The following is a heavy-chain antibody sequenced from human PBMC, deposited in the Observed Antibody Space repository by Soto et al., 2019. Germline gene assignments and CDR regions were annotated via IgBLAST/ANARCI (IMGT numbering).Heavy chain of an antibody. Sequence: ASVKVSCKASGYTFTGYYMHWVRQAPGQGLEWMGWINPNSGGTNYAQKFQGWVTMTRDTSISTAYMELSRLRSDDTAVYYCARDMAYGDTGKDRERQKRGAFDIWGQGTMVTVSS. CDR2: INPNSGGT. CDR1: GYTFTGYY. V-gene: IGHV1-2*04. J-gene: IGHJ3*02. CDR3: ARDMAYGDTGKDRERQKRGAFDI. D-gene: IGHD4-17*01.